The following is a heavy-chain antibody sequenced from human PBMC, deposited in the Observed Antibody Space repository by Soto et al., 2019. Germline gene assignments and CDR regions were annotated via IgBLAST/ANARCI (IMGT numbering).Heavy chain of an antibody. CDR1: GCTFNTYA. CDR2: IIPIFGIK. Sequence: QMQLVQSGAEVKERGSSVKISCKTSGCTFNTYALTWVRQAPGQGLEWIGGIIPIFGIKNVAQRFQGRVTITADESLTIAYMEMTSLRSDDTAVYYCAKEAGDHWGQGTLVTFSS. D-gene: IGHD3-10*01. V-gene: IGHV1-69*01. CDR3: AKEAGDH. J-gene: IGHJ4*02.